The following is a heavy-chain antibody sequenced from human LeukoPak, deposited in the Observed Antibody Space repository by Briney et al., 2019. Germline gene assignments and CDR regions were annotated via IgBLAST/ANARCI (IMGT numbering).Heavy chain of an antibody. CDR1: GFTFSDYY. CDR3: ARDLTMMSAFDI. D-gene: IGHD3-22*01. CDR2: ISSSGSTI. J-gene: IGHJ3*02. V-gene: IGHV3-11*01. Sequence: PGGSLRLSCAASGFTFSDYYRSWIRQAPGKGLEWVSYISSSGSTIYYADSVKGRFTISRDNAKNSLYLQMNSLRAEDTAVYYCARDLTMMSAFDIWGQGTMVTVSS.